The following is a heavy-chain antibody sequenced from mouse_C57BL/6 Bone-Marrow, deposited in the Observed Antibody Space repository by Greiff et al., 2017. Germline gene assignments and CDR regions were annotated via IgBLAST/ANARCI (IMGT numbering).Heavy chain of an antibody. CDR2: IDPETGGT. CDR1: GYTFTDYE. CDR3: TRGPRFAY. Sequence: VQLQQSGAELVRPGASVTLSCKASGYTFTDYEMHWVKQTPVHGLEWIGAIDPETGGTAYNQKFKGKAILTADNSSSTAYMELRSLTSEDSAVYYCTRGPRFAYWGQGTLVTVSA. V-gene: IGHV1-15*01. J-gene: IGHJ3*01.